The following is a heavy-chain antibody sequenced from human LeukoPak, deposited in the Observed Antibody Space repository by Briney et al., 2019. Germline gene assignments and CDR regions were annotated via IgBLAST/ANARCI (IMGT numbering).Heavy chain of an antibody. Sequence: GGSLRLSCAASGFTFSSYGMHWVRQAPGKGLEWVAVIWYDGSNKYYADSVKGRFTISRDNSKNTLYLQMNSLRTEDTAVYYCARAEYSSGRYYYYYGMDVWGQGTTVTVSS. V-gene: IGHV3-33*01. D-gene: IGHD6-19*01. J-gene: IGHJ6*02. CDR2: IWYDGSNK. CDR3: ARAEYSSGRYYYYYGMDV. CDR1: GFTFSSYG.